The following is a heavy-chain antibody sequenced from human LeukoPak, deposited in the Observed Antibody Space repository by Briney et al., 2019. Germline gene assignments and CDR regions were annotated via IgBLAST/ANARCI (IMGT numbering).Heavy chain of an antibody. CDR1: GGTFTSYY. CDR2: INPSGGST. Sequence: ASVKVSCKASGGTFTSYYMHWVRQAPGQGLEWMAIINPSGGSTSYAQKFQGRVTMTRDTSTSTVDLELSSLRSEDTAVYYCARGESTYFDYWGQGTLVTVSS. J-gene: IGHJ4*02. CDR3: ARGESTYFDY. V-gene: IGHV1-46*01.